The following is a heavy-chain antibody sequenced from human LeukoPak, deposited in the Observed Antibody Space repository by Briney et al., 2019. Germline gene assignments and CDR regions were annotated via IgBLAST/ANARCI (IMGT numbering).Heavy chain of an antibody. Sequence: PGGSLRLSCAASGFTFSSYAMHWVRQAPGKGLEYVSAISSNGGSTYYANSVKGRFTISRDNSKNTLYLQMGSLRAEDMAVYYCARGCSGGSCYSSDYWGQGTLVTVSS. CDR1: GFTFSSYA. D-gene: IGHD2-15*01. J-gene: IGHJ4*02. V-gene: IGHV3-64*01. CDR3: ARGCSGGSCYSSDY. CDR2: ISSNGGST.